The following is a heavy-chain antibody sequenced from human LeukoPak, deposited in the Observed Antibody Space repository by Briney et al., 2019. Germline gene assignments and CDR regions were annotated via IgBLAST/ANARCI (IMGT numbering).Heavy chain of an antibody. CDR1: GHLFSTSW. V-gene: IGHV5-51*01. Sequence: GESLKISCKGSGHLFSTSWIAWVRQMPGKGLEWMGIVYPGDSGARYSPSFQGQVTMSADTSINTAYLQWSSLKASDTAIYYCARKSYYDSYQHAFDIWGRGTMVTVSS. D-gene: IGHD3-22*01. J-gene: IGHJ3*02. CDR2: VYPGDSGA. CDR3: ARKSYYDSYQHAFDI.